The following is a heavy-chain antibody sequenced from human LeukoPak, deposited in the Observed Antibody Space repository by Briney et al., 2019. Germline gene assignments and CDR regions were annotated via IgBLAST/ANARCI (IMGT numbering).Heavy chain of an antibody. D-gene: IGHD3-22*01. CDR2: ISSSSTYI. Sequence: GGSLRLSCAASGFTFNSYSMNWVRQAPGKGLEWVSSISSSSTYIYYADSMKGRFTISRDNAKNSLYLQMNSLRVEGTAVYYCARDQYYDSSGYSNYYYGMDVWGQGTTVTVSS. CDR3: ARDQYYDSSGYSNYYYGMDV. V-gene: IGHV3-21*01. J-gene: IGHJ6*02. CDR1: GFTFNSYS.